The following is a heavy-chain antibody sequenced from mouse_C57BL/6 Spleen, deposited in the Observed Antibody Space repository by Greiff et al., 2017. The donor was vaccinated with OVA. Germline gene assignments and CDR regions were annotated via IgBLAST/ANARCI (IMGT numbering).Heavy chain of an antibody. CDR2: INPNYGTT. J-gene: IGHJ2*01. V-gene: IGHV1-39*01. Sequence: EVQLVESGPELVKPGASVKISCKASGYSFTDYNMNWVKQSNGKSLEWIGVINPNYGTTSYNQKFKGKATLTVDQSSSTAYMQLNSLTSEDSAVYYCARKGGSTPSADYFDYWGQGTTLTVSS. CDR1: GYSFTDYN. CDR3: ARKGGSTPSADYFDY.